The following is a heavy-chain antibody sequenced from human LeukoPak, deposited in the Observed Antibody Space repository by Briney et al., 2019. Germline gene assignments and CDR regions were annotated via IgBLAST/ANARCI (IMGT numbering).Heavy chain of an antibody. CDR3: ARGHFWSGYTYQDYFYYMDV. CDR1: GFSFSKFA. V-gene: IGHV3-64*01. CDR2: ISYNGDGT. Sequence: PGGSLRLSCAASGFSFSKFAMHWVRQAPGRGLESVSGISYNGDGTYYANSVKGRFTISRDNSKETLYLQVGSLRVEDMGVYYCARGHFWSGYTYQDYFYYMDVWGKGTAVTVSS. D-gene: IGHD3-3*02. J-gene: IGHJ6*03.